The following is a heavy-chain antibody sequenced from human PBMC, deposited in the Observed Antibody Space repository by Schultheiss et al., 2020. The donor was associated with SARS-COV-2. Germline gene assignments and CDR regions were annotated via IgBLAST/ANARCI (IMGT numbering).Heavy chain of an antibody. D-gene: IGHD6-19*01. CDR3: AKGYAVAGTNYYYYGMDV. J-gene: IGHJ6*02. CDR1: GFTFSNAW. V-gene: IGHV3-23*01. Sequence: GESLKISCAASGFTFSNAWMSWVRQAPGKGLEWVSAISGSGGSTYYADSVKGRFTISRDNSKNTLYLQMNSLRAEDTAVYYCAKGYAVAGTNYYYYGMDVWGQGTTVTVSS. CDR2: ISGSGGST.